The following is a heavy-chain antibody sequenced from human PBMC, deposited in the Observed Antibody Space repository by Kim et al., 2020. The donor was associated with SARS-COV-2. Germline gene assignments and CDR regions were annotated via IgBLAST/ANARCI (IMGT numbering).Heavy chain of an antibody. Sequence: GESLKISCKGSGYSFTSYWIGWVRQMPGKGLEWMGIIYPGDSDTRYSPSFQGQVTISADKSISTAYLQWSSLKASDTAMYYCARGRFIAVAGRGFDPWGQGTLVTVSS. J-gene: IGHJ5*02. V-gene: IGHV5-51*01. CDR1: GYSFTSYW. D-gene: IGHD6-19*01. CDR2: IYPGDSDT. CDR3: ARGRFIAVAGRGFDP.